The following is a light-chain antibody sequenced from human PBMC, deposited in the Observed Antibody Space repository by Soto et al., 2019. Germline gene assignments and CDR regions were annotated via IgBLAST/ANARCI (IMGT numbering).Light chain of an antibody. Sequence: QSVLTQPASVSGCPGQSITISCTGTSSDVGGYNYVSWYQQHPGKAPKLMIYDVSNRPSGVSNRFSGSKSGNTASLTISGLQAEDEDDYYCTSYTSSSPLYVFGTGTSSPS. CDR2: DVS. CDR1: SSDVGGYNY. CDR3: TSYTSSSPLYV. V-gene: IGLV2-14*01. J-gene: IGLJ1*01.